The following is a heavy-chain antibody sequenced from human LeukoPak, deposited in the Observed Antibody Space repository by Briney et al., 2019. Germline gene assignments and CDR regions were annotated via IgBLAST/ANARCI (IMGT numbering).Heavy chain of an antibody. Sequence: PSQTLSLTCTVSGGSISSGSYYWSWIRQPVGKGLEWIGRIYTSGSTNYNPSLKSRVTISVDTSKNQFSLKLSSVTAADTAVYYCARHYYDSSGYYDQGYMDVWGKGTTVTVSS. V-gene: IGHV4-61*02. J-gene: IGHJ6*03. CDR1: GGSISSGSYY. CDR3: ARHYYDSSGYYDQGYMDV. CDR2: IYTSGST. D-gene: IGHD3-22*01.